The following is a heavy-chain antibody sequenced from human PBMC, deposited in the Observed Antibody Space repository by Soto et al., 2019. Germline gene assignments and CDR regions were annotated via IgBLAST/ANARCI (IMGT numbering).Heavy chain of an antibody. J-gene: IGHJ6*02. CDR2: ISSSSSYT. CDR1: GFTFSDYY. CDR3: ARFFRDGYNWIGMDV. D-gene: IGHD5-12*01. V-gene: IGHV3-11*03. Sequence: GSLRLSCAASGFTFSDYYMSWIRQAPGKGLEWVSYISSSSSYTNYADSVKGRFTISRDNAKNSLYLQMNSLRAEDTAVYYCARFFRDGYNWIGMDVWGQGTTVTVSS.